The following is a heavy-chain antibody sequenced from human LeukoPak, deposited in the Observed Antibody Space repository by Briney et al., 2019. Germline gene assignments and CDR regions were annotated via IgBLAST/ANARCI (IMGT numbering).Heavy chain of an antibody. Sequence: SETLSLTCTVSGGSISSYYWSWIRQPAGKGLEWIGRIYTSGSTNYNPSLKSRVTMSVDTSKNQFSLKLSSVTAADTAVYYCAGERPYGSGSNGGAAYWGQGTLVTVSS. CDR2: IYTSGST. CDR1: GGSISSYY. D-gene: IGHD1-26*01. V-gene: IGHV4-4*07. CDR3: AGERPYGSGSNGGAAY. J-gene: IGHJ4*02.